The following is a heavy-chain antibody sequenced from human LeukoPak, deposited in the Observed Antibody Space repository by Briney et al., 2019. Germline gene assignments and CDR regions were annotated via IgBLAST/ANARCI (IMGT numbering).Heavy chain of an antibody. CDR3: ARDPSRPYSSSWLDY. V-gene: IGHV3-33*01. D-gene: IGHD6-13*01. Sequence: PGGSLRPSCAASGFTFSSYGMHWVRQAPGKGLEWVAVIWYDGSNKYYADSVKGRFTISRDNSKNTLYLQMNSLRAEDTAVYYCARDPSRPYSSSWLDYWGQGTLVTVSS. CDR1: GFTFSSYG. J-gene: IGHJ4*02. CDR2: IWYDGSNK.